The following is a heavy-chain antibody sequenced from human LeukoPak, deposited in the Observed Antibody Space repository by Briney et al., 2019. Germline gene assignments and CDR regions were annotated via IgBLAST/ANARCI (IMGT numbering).Heavy chain of an antibody. Sequence: GESLKISCKGSGYSFNAYYIAWVRQMPGKDLEWMGAIYPGDSDTTYSPSLQGQVTISVDRSISTAYLQWSSLKASDTAIYYCAKIDRQYCSRSSCYALDYWGQGTQVTVS. CDR3: AKIDRQYCSRSSCYALDY. D-gene: IGHD2-2*01. J-gene: IGHJ4*02. CDR2: IYPGDSDT. V-gene: IGHV5-51*01. CDR1: GYSFNAYY.